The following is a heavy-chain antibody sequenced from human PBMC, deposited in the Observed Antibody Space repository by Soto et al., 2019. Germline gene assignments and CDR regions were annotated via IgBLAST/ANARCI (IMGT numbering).Heavy chain of an antibody. CDR3: ARAWGGNVFDY. Sequence: SETQCLTCTVSGGSIRGYYLSWIRQPPGKGLEWIGYIYYSGSTNYNPSLKSRVTISVDTSKNQFSLKLSSVSPPHTPVYYCARAWGGNVFDYWGQGTLVTVSS. V-gene: IGHV4-59*08. J-gene: IGHJ4*02. D-gene: IGHD3-16*01. CDR1: GGSIRGYY. CDR2: IYYSGST.